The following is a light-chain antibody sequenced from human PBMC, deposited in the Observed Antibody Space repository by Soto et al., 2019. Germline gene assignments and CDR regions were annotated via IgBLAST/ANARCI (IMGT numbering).Light chain of an antibody. CDR2: AAS. CDR3: QHYKTWPLA. J-gene: IGKJ4*01. Sequence: EIVLTQSPGTLSLSPGDRATLSCRASQTISSTYLAWYQQKPGQAPRLLIYAASTRATGIPDRFSGSGSGTDFTLTISRLEPEDFAVYYCQHYKTWPLAFGGGTKVDTK. V-gene: IGKV3-20*01. CDR1: QTISSTY.